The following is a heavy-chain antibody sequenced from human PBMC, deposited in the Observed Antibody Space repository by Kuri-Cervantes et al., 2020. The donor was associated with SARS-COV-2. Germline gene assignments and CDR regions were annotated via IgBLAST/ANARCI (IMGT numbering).Heavy chain of an antibody. V-gene: IGHV1-18*01. Sequence: ASVKVSCKASGYTFTSYGISWVRQAPGQGLEWMGWINPNSGGTNYAQKFQGRVTITTDESTSTAYMELSSLRSEDTAVYYCARANYDIFTGYYFEFDYWGQGTLVTVSS. CDR1: GYTFTSYG. CDR2: INPNSGGT. J-gene: IGHJ4*02. CDR3: ARANYDIFTGYYFEFDY. D-gene: IGHD3-9*01.